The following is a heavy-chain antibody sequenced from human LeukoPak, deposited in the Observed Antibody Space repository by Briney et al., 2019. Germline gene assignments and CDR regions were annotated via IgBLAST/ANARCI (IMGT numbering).Heavy chain of an antibody. CDR1: GYTFTGYY. CDR2: INPNSGGT. V-gene: IGHV1-2*02. Sequence: ASVKVSCKASGYTFTGYYMHWVRQAPGQGLEWMGWINPNSGGTNFAQKFQGRVTMTRDTSISTAYMELSSLRSDDTAIYYCARASLSDSGGYYRYFDYWGQGTLVTVSS. CDR3: ARASLSDSGGYYRYFDY. D-gene: IGHD3-22*01. J-gene: IGHJ4*02.